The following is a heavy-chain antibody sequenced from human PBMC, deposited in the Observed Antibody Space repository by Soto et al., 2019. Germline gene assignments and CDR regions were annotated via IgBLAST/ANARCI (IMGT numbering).Heavy chain of an antibody. V-gene: IGHV1-69*01. CDR2: IIPIFGTA. D-gene: IGHD5-18*01. CDR3: AEPTLYSDGRRCGMDV. J-gene: IGHJ6*01. Sequence: VQLVQSGAEVKKPGSSVKVSCKASGGTFSSYAISWVRQAPGQGLAWMGGIIPIFGTANYAQKFQGRVTITADESTSTAYMELSSLSSEDTAGYYCAEPTLYSDGRRCGMDVWGQGNTGNGSS. CDR1: GGTFSSYA.